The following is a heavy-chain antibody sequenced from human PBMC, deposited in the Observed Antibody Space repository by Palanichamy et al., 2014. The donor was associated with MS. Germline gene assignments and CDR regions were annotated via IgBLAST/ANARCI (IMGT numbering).Heavy chain of an antibody. CDR1: GFTFRTFA. CDR2: IWFDGTDK. D-gene: IGHD4-17*01. J-gene: IGHJ3*01. V-gene: IGHV3-33*01. Sequence: QVQLVESGGGVVQPGRSLRLSCAASGFTFRTFAMHWVRQAPGKGLEWLAVIWFDGTDKYYADSVKGRFTISRDNFRNTLYLQMNSLRAEDTAVYYCARDVTTVTTNTFDLWGQGTMVTVSS. CDR3: ARDVTTVTTNTFDL.